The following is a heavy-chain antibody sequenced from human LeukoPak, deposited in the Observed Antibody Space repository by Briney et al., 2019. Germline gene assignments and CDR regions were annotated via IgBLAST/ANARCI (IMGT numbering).Heavy chain of an antibody. CDR1: GFTVSSNY. J-gene: IGHJ4*02. Sequence: GGSLRLSCAASGFTVSSNYMSWVRQAPGKGLEWVSVIYSGGSTYYADSVKGRFTISRDNSKNTLYLQMNSLRAEDTAVYYCARNGRDQWLASDYWGRGTLVTVSS. V-gene: IGHV3-53*01. CDR3: ARNGRDQWLASDY. CDR2: IYSGGST. D-gene: IGHD6-19*01.